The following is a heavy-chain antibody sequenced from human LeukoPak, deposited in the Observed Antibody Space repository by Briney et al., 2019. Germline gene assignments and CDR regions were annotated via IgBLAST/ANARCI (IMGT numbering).Heavy chain of an antibody. D-gene: IGHD3-22*01. Sequence: PSETLSLTCAVYGGSFSGYYWSWIRQPPGKGLEWIGEINHSGSTNYNPSLKSRVTISVDTSKNQFSLKLSSVTAADTAVYYCAARTYDLHRYYYYGMNVWGQGTTVTVSS. CDR3: AARTYDLHRYYYYGMNV. CDR2: INHSGST. J-gene: IGHJ6*02. V-gene: IGHV4-34*01. CDR1: GGSFSGYY.